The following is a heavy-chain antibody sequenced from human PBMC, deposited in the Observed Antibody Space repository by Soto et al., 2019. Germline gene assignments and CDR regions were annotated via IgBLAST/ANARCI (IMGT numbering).Heavy chain of an antibody. Sequence: QVQLVESGAGVVQPGRSLRLSCAASGFTFSSYGMHWVRQAPGKGLEWVAVISYDGSNKYYADSVKGRFTISRDNSKNTLYLQMNSLRAEDTAVYYCAKGPPGDFDYWVQGTLVIVSS. CDR1: GFTFSSYG. CDR3: AKGPPGDFDY. J-gene: IGHJ4*02. CDR2: ISYDGSNK. V-gene: IGHV3-30*18.